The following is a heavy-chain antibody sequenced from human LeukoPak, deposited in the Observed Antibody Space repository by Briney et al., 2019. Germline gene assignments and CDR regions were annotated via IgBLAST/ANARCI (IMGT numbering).Heavy chain of an antibody. CDR3: ATNILVRDIINWFDP. J-gene: IGHJ5*02. Sequence: ASVKVSCKASGYSFADYHMHWVRQAPGQGLEWMGWIKPNSGGTRSAQKFQGRVTMTRDTSISTAYMELSSLRYDDTAVYYCATNILVRDIINWFDPWGQGTLVTVSS. D-gene: IGHD3-10*01. CDR1: GYSFADYH. CDR2: IKPNSGGT. V-gene: IGHV1-2*02.